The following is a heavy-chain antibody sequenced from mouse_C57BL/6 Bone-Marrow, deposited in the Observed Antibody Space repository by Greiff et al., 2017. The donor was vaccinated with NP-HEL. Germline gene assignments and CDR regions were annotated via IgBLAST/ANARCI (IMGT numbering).Heavy chain of an antibody. CDR3: ARHDYYGSHFDY. J-gene: IGHJ2*01. D-gene: IGHD1-1*01. CDR1: GFTFSSYG. V-gene: IGHV5-6*02. Sequence: EVMLVESGGDLVKPGGSLKLSCAASGFTFSSYGMPWVRQTPDKRLEWVATLSSGGSYTYYPDSVKGRFTFSRDNAKNTLYLQMSSLRSEDTAMYYCARHDYYGSHFDYWGQGTTLTVSS. CDR2: LSSGGSYT.